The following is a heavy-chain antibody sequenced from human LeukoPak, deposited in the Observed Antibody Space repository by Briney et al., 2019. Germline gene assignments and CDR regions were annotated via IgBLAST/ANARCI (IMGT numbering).Heavy chain of an antibody. V-gene: IGHV4-39*01. Sequence: KTSETLSLTCTVSGGSISSSSYYWGWIRQPPGKGLEWIGSIYYSGSTYYNPSLKSRVTISLETSKNQFSLTLSAMTAAETAVYFCARLGKQLGGFDYWGQGTLVTVSS. D-gene: IGHD6-6*01. J-gene: IGHJ4*02. CDR1: GGSISSSSYY. CDR3: ARLGKQLGGFDY. CDR2: IYYSGST.